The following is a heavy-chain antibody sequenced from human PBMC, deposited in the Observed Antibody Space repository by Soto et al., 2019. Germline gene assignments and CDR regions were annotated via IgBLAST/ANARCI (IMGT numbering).Heavy chain of an antibody. V-gene: IGHV4-31*03. CDR3: AGRLRGDAFDF. Sequence: QVQLQESGPGLVKPSQTLSLTCTVSGGSISSGGYYWSWIRQHPGKGLEWIGYIHYSGNTYYNASLMSRVPTSVDTSKNQFPLKLSPVSAADTAVYYCAGRLRGDAFDFWGEGTKVTGSS. CDR2: IHYSGNT. J-gene: IGHJ3*01. CDR1: GGSISSGGYY. D-gene: IGHD5-18*01.